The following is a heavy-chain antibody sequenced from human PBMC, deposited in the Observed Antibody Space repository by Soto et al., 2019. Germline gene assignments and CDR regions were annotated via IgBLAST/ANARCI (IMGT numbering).Heavy chain of an antibody. V-gene: IGHV1-8*01. Sequence: ICCRFSRYTYTGFEIRRLRPATKQGLEWMGWMNPNSGNTGYAQKFQGRVTMTRNTSISTAYIELSSLRSEDTAVYSCATGGAETDTWAQPNVLPVS. D-gene: IGHD3-10*01. J-gene: IGHJ5*02. CDR1: RYTYTGFE. CDR3: ATGGAETDT. CDR2: MNPNSGNT.